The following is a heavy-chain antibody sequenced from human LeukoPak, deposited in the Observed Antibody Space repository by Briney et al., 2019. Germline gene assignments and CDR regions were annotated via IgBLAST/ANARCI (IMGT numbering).Heavy chain of an antibody. CDR2: IYSDGST. J-gene: IGHJ4*02. CDR3: ARTIGSGRMIYFDY. CDR1: GGSISSSGYY. D-gene: IGHD6-19*01. V-gene: IGHV4-39*01. Sequence: SETLSLICTVSGGSISSSGYYWGWIRLPPGKGLEWIGTIYSDGSTYYNPSLKTRVTISVDTSKNQFSLKLSSVTDADTAVYYCARTIGSGRMIYFDYSGQGILVTVSS.